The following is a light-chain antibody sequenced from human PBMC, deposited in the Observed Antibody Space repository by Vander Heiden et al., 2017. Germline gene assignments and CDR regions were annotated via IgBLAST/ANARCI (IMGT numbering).Light chain of an antibody. CDR1: SSYVGGYNY. V-gene: IGLV2-14*01. CDR3: SSYTSSSTPVV. Sequence: QSPLPPPSSVPRSPGPAITISCTGTSSYVGGYNYVSWYQQHPGKAPKLMIYDVSNRPSGVSNRFSGSKSGNTASLTISGLQAEDEADYYCSSYTSSSTPVVFGGGTKLTVL. CDR2: DVS. J-gene: IGLJ2*01.